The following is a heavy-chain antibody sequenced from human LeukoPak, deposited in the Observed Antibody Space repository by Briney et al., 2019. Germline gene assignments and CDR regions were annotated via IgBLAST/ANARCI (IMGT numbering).Heavy chain of an antibody. J-gene: IGHJ4*02. Sequence: PSGTLSFTCTVSGGSISSYYWSWIRQPPGKGLEWIGYIYYSGSTNYNPSLKSRVTISVDTSKSQFSLKLTSVTAADTAVYYCARSYYGSGRYGPQFDYWGQGTLVTVSS. V-gene: IGHV4-59*01. D-gene: IGHD3-10*01. CDR3: ARSYYGSGRYGPQFDY. CDR2: IYYSGST. CDR1: GGSISSYY.